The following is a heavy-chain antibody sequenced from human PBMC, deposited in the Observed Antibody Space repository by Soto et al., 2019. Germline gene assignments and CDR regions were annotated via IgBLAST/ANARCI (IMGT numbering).Heavy chain of an antibody. CDR3: ARRGYCSGGSCYPADAFDS. Sequence: ASVKVSCKASGYTFTGYYMHWVRQAPGQGLEWMGWINPNSGGTNYAQKFQGWVTMTRDTSISTAYMELSRLRSDDTAVYYCARRGYCSGGSCYPADAFDSWGQGTMVTVSS. CDR1: GYTFTGYY. J-gene: IGHJ3*02. CDR2: INPNSGGT. D-gene: IGHD2-15*01. V-gene: IGHV1-2*04.